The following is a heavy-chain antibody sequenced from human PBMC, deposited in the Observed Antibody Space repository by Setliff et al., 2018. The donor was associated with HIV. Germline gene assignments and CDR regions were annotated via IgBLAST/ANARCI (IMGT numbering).Heavy chain of an antibody. Sequence: ETLSLTCTVSGGSISSYYWSWIRQPPGKGLEWIGYIYYSGSTNYNPSLKSRVTISVDTSKNQFSLKLSSVTAADTAVYYCARGTYYYDSSGYFSAFDIWGQGTMVTVSS. D-gene: IGHD3-22*01. J-gene: IGHJ3*02. V-gene: IGHV4-59*01. CDR2: IYYSGST. CDR3: ARGTYYYDSSGYFSAFDI. CDR1: GGSISSYY.